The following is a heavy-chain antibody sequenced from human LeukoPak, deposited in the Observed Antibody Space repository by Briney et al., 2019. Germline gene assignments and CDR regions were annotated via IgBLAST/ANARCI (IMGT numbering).Heavy chain of an antibody. V-gene: IGHV1-69*13. CDR3: ASKGTELLWFGELLWLDY. CDR2: IIPIFGTA. CDR1: GGTFSSYA. Sequence: GASVKVSCKASGGTFSSYAISWVRQAPGQGLEWMGGIIPIFGTANYAQKFQGRVTITADESTSTAYMELSSLRSEDTAVYYCASKGTELLWFGELLWLDYWGQGTLVTVSS. D-gene: IGHD3-10*01. J-gene: IGHJ4*02.